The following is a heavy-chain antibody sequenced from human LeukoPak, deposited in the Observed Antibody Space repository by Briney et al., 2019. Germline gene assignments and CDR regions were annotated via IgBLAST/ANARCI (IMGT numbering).Heavy chain of an antibody. Sequence: GGSLRLSCAASGFTLSSYEMNWVRQAPGKGPEWVSYISSGSTIYDADTVKGRFTISRDNAKNSLYLQMNSLRAEDTAVYYCARESIAVAGAPFDYWGQGTLVTVSS. CDR3: ARESIAVAGAPFDY. J-gene: IGHJ4*02. CDR2: ISSGSTI. V-gene: IGHV3-48*03. D-gene: IGHD6-19*01. CDR1: GFTLSSYE.